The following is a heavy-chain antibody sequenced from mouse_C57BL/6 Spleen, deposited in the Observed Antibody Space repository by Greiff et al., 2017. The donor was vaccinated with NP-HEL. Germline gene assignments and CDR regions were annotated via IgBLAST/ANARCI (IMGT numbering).Heavy chain of an antibody. CDR1: GFTFSDYY. J-gene: IGHJ2*01. Sequence: EVKVVESEGGLVQPGSSMKLSCTASGFTFSDYYMAWVRQVPEKGLEWVANINYDGSSTYYLDSLKSRFIISRDNAKNILYLQMSSLKSEDTATYYCAREGNYYGSNYFDYWGQGTTLTVSS. V-gene: IGHV5-16*01. D-gene: IGHD1-1*01. CDR2: INYDGSST. CDR3: AREGNYYGSNYFDY.